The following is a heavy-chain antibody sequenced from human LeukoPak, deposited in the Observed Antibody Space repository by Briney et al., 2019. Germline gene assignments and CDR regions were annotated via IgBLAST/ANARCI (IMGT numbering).Heavy chain of an antibody. J-gene: IGHJ3*02. CDR3: ARDVPAAIKGAFDI. D-gene: IGHD2-2*01. CDR2: ISYDGSNK. CDR1: GFTFSSYA. Sequence: GGSLRLSCAASGFTFSSYAMHWVRQAPGKGLEWVAVISYDGSNKYYADSVKGRFTISRDNSKNTLYLQMNSLRAEDTAVYYCARDVPAAIKGAFDIWGQGTMVTVSS. V-gene: IGHV3-30*04.